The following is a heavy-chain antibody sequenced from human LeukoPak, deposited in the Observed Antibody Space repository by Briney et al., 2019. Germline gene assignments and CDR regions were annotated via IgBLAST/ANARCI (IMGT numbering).Heavy chain of an antibody. CDR3: ARGGLGTYYYDSSGYIDY. Sequence: GGSLRLSCAASGFTFSDYYMSWIRQAPGKGLEWVSYISSNGSTIYYADSVKGRYTISRDNAKNSLYLQMNSLRAEDTAVYYCARGGLGTYYYDSSGYIDYWGQGTLVTVSS. D-gene: IGHD3-22*01. J-gene: IGHJ4*02. CDR1: GFTFSDYY. CDR2: ISSNGSTI. V-gene: IGHV3-11*01.